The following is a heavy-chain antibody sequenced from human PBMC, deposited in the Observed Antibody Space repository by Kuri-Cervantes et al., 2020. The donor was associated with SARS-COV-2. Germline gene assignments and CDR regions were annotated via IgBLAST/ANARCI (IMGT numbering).Heavy chain of an antibody. Sequence: GESLKISCAASGFTFSSYSMNWVRQAPGKGLEWVSYISSSSSTIYCADSVKGRFTISRDNAKNSLYLQMNTLKTEDTAMFYCARDASYSGSYGSFQHWGQGTLVTVSS. J-gene: IGHJ1*01. CDR1: GFTFSSYS. CDR3: ARDASYSGSYGSFQH. V-gene: IGHV3-48*01. D-gene: IGHD1-26*01. CDR2: ISSSSSTI.